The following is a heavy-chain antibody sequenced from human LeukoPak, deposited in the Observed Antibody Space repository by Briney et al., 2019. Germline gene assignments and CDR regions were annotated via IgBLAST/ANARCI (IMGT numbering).Heavy chain of an antibody. CDR2: FDPEDGET. CDR1: GYTLTELS. Sequence: GASVKVSCKVSGYTLTELSMHWVRQAPGKGLEWMGGFDPEDGETIYAQKFQGRATMTEDTSTDTAYMELSSLRSEDTAVYCCATAGAGIQLWSGFDYWGQGTLVTVSS. D-gene: IGHD5-18*01. CDR3: ATAGAGIQLWSGFDY. V-gene: IGHV1-24*01. J-gene: IGHJ4*02.